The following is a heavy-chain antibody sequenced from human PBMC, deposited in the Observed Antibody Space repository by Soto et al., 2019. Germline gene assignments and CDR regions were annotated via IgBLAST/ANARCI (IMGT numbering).Heavy chain of an antibody. CDR3: ARVGEQWLVRRYFQH. CDR1: GGSFSGYY. Sequence: ETLSLTCAVYGGSFSGYYWSWIRQPPGKGLEWIGEINHSGSTNYNPSLKSRVTISVDTSKNQFSLKLSSVTAADTAVYYCARVGEQWLVRRYFQHWGQGTLVTVS. CDR2: INHSGST. J-gene: IGHJ1*01. D-gene: IGHD6-19*01. V-gene: IGHV4-34*01.